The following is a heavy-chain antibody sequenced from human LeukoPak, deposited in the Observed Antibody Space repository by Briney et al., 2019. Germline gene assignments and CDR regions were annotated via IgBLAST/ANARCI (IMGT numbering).Heavy chain of an antibody. CDR2: INHSGST. J-gene: IGHJ6*04. CDR1: GGSFSGYY. Sequence: SETLSLTCAVYGGSFSGYYWSWIRQPPGKGLEWIGEINHSGSTNYNPSLKSRVTISVDTSKNQFSLKLSSVTAADTAVYYCARGSSGSGSHYNPYGMDVWGKGTTVTVSS. V-gene: IGHV4-34*01. CDR3: ARGSSGSGSHYNPYGMDV. D-gene: IGHD3-10*01.